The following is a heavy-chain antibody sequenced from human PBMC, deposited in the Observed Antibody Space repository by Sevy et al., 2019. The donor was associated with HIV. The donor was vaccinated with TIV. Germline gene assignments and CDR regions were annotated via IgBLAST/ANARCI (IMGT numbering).Heavy chain of an antibody. CDR1: GFNFKNAW. J-gene: IGHJ4*02. D-gene: IGHD3-10*01. V-gene: IGHV3-15*01. CDR2: IRPKGDRVAI. CDR3: SGHTDY. Sequence: GGSLRLSCTASGFNFKNAWMTWVRQAPGKGLEWIGRIRPKGDRVAIQYAAALKGRFTISRDDSENVLYLQMNSLKAEDTAFYYCSGHTDYWGQGTLVTVSS.